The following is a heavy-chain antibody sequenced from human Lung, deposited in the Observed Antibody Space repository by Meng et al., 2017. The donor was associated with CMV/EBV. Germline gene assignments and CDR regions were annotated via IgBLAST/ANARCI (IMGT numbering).Heavy chain of an antibody. D-gene: IGHD2-2*01. CDR2: IIPIFGTA. CDR3: ARSANIVVVPAARHYFDY. Sequence: SAKVSCKASGGTFSSYAISWVRQAPGQGLEWMGGIIPIFGTANYAQKFQGRVTITTDESTSKAYMGLNSLRSEDTAVYYCARSANIVVVPAARHYFDYWGQGXLVTVSS. CDR1: GGTFSSYA. V-gene: IGHV1-69*05. J-gene: IGHJ4*02.